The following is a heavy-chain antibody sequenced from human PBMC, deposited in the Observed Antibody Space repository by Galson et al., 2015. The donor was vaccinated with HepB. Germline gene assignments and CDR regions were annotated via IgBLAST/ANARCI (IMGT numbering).Heavy chain of an antibody. CDR1: GGSISSGDYY. CDR3: ATSTDNGDYH. Sequence: TLSLTCTVSGGSISSGDYYWSWIRLPPGKGLEWTGFIYYSGSTYYNPSLKSRVTISVDTSKNQFSLKLRSVTAADTAVYYCATSTDNGDYHWGQGTLVTVSS. V-gene: IGHV4-30-4*01. D-gene: IGHD4-17*01. CDR2: IYYSGST. J-gene: IGHJ4*02.